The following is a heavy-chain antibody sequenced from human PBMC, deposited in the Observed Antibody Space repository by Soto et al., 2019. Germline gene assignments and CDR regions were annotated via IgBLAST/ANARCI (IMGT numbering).Heavy chain of an antibody. Sequence: GASEKVSCKASGYTFTSYYMHWVRQAPGQGLEWMGIINPSGGSTSYAQKFQGRVTMTRDTSTSTVYMELSSLRSEDTAVYYCARERWYQPLHLGYYYYGMDVWGQGTTVTVSS. CDR2: INPSGGST. J-gene: IGHJ6*02. CDR1: GYTFTSYY. CDR3: ARERWYQPLHLGYYYYGMDV. D-gene: IGHD2-2*01. V-gene: IGHV1-46*01.